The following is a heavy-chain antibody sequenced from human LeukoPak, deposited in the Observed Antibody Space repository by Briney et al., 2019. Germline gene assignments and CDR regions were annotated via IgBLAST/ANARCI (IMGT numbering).Heavy chain of an antibody. CDR2: FDPEDGET. V-gene: IGHV1-24*01. D-gene: IGHD3-22*01. Sequence: ASVKVSCKVSGYTLTELSMHWVRQAPGKGLEWMGGFDPEDGETIYAQKFQGRVTMTEDTSTDTAYMELSSLRSEDTAVYYCATADSDYYDSSGYLDYWGQGTLVTVSS. CDR1: GYTLTELS. CDR3: ATADSDYYDSSGYLDY. J-gene: IGHJ4*02.